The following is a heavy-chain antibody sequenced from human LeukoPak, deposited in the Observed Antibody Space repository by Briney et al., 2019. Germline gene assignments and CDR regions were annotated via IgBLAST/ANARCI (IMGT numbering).Heavy chain of an antibody. CDR1: GFTFDDYG. J-gene: IGHJ3*02. Sequence: PGGSLRLSCAPSGFTFDDYGMSWVRQAPGKGLERVSGINWNGGRTGYADSVKGRFTISRDNAKNSLYLQMNSLRAEDTALYHCARGGRGYSGYDFAFDIWGQGTMVTVSS. D-gene: IGHD5-12*01. CDR3: ARGGRGYSGYDFAFDI. CDR2: INWNGGRT. V-gene: IGHV3-20*01.